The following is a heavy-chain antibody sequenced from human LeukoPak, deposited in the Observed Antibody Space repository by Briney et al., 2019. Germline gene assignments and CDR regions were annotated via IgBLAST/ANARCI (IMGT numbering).Heavy chain of an antibody. D-gene: IGHD3-22*01. CDR1: GFTFNNYA. CDR3: ARDSFRAGIAPVTMIPRGPFDY. J-gene: IGHJ4*02. Sequence: GGSLRLSCAASGFTFNNYAMHWVRQAPGKGLEWVAVMSFDGSNKYYADSVKGRFTISRDNSKNTLYLQMNSLGGEDTAMYYCARDSFRAGIAPVTMIPRGPFDYWGQGTLVTVSS. CDR2: MSFDGSNK. V-gene: IGHV3-30-3*01.